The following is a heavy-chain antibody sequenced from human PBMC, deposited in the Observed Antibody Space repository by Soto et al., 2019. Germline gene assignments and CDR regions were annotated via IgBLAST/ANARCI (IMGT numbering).Heavy chain of an antibody. V-gene: IGHV1-69*06. CDR1: GGTFSSYA. Sequence: SVKVSCKASGGTFSSYAISWVRQAPGQGLEWMGGIIPIFGTANYAQKFQGRVTITADKSTSTAYMELSSLRSEDTAVYYCASAGYGSGSYYNPDYYYYYYYGMDVWGQGTTVTVSS. CDR2: IIPIFGTA. CDR3: ASAGYGSGSYYNPDYYYYYYYGMDV. J-gene: IGHJ6*02. D-gene: IGHD3-10*01.